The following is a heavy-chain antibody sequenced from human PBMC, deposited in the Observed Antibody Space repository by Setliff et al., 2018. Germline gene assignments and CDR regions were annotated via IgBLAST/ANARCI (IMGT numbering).Heavy chain of an antibody. V-gene: IGHV3-48*04. D-gene: IGHD5-18*01. Sequence: GGSLRLSCAASGFTFSSYSMNWVRQAPGKGLEWVSYISSSSSTIYYADSVKGRFTISRDNAKNSLYLQMNSLRGEDTAVYYCVRDRWKVMVNKGDDAFDLWGQGTMVTVSS. CDR1: GFTFSSYS. J-gene: IGHJ3*01. CDR2: ISSSSSTI. CDR3: VRDRWKVMVNKGDDAFDL.